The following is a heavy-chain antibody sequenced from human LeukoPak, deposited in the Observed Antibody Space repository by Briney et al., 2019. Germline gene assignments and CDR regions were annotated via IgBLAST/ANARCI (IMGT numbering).Heavy chain of an antibody. CDR2: IHSTSSPI. CDR3: GRGGSTGSWFNY. V-gene: IGHV3-48*01. Sequence: GGSLRLSCAASVCTFSSFSMTWVRQAPGKGLEWISYIHSTSSPIYYADSVKGRLTVSRDNAKNSPYLQMNSLRAEDTAVYYCGRGGSTGSWFNYWGQGTLVTVSS. J-gene: IGHJ4*02. CDR1: VCTFSSFS. D-gene: IGHD6-13*01.